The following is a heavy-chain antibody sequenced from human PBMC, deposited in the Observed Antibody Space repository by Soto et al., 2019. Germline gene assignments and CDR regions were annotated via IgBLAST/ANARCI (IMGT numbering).Heavy chain of an antibody. CDR1: GGTFSSYA. CDR2: IIPIFATA. V-gene: IGHV1-69*01. D-gene: IGHD2-15*01. Sequence: QVHLVQSGAEVKKPGSSVKVSCKAPGGTFSSYAISWVRQAPGQGLEWMGGIIPIFATAKYAQKFQGRVTITADESTSTGYMELSRLRSEDTAVYYCARSQGGSSSLDIYYYYYYGMDVWGQGTTVTVSS. CDR3: ARSQGGSSSLDIYYYYYYGMDV. J-gene: IGHJ6*02.